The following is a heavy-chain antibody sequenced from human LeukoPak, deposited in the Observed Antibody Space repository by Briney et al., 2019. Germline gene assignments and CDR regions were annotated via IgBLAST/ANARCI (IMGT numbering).Heavy chain of an antibody. CDR1: GYTFTSYY. J-gene: IGHJ4*02. D-gene: IGHD6-19*01. Sequence: ASVKVSCKASGYTFTSYYMHCVRQAPGQGLEWMGWISGYNGNTNYAQKLKGRVTMTTDTSTSTAYMELRSLRSDDTAVYYCARDLKRGYSSGRYSWGTGSSNDYWGQGTLVTVSS. CDR3: ARDLKRGYSSGRYSWGTGSSNDY. V-gene: IGHV1-18*04. CDR2: ISGYNGNT.